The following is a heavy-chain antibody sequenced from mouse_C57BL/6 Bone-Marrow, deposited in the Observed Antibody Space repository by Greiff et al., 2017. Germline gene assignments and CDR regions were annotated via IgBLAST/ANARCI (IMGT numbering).Heavy chain of an antibody. CDR2: ISSGGSYT. J-gene: IGHJ3*01. V-gene: IGHV5-6*01. Sequence: EVKLVESGGDLVKPGGSLKLSCAASGFTFSSYGLSWVRQTPDKRLEWVATISSGGSYTYYPDSVKGRFTISRDNAKNTLYLQMSSLKSEDTAMYYCARHSSGPAWFAYWGQGTLVTVSA. D-gene: IGHD3-2*02. CDR1: GFTFSSYG. CDR3: ARHSSGPAWFAY.